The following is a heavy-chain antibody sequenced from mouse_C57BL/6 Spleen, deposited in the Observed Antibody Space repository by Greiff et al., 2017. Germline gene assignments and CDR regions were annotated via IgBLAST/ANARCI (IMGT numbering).Heavy chain of an antibody. CDR1: GYSITSGYY. Sequence: EVQLQQSGPGLVKPSQSLSLTCSVTGYSITSGYYWNWIRQFPGNKLEWMGYISYDGSNNYNPSLKNRISITRDTSKNQFFLKLNSVTTEDTATYYCARSLTTVVARYYAMDYWGQGTSVTVSS. J-gene: IGHJ4*01. CDR3: ARSLTTVVARYYAMDY. CDR2: ISYDGSN. V-gene: IGHV3-6*01. D-gene: IGHD1-1*01.